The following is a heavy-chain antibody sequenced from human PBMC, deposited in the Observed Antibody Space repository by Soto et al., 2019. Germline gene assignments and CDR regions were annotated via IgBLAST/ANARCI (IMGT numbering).Heavy chain of an antibody. CDR2: ISGSGGST. D-gene: IGHD3-10*01. V-gene: IGHV3-23*01. CDR1: GFTFSSYA. Sequence: EVQLLESGGGLVQPGGSLRLSCAASGFTFSSYAMSWVRQAPGKGLEWVSAISGSGGSTYYADSVKGRFTISRDNSKNTLYLQMNSLRAEDTAVYYCAKGGLGLWFGDQGESAYYYGMDVWGQGTTVTVSS. J-gene: IGHJ6*02. CDR3: AKGGLGLWFGDQGESAYYYGMDV.